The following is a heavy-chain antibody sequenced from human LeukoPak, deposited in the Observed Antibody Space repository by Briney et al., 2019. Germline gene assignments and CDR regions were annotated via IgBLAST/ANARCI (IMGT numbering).Heavy chain of an antibody. CDR1: GYTFTSYY. Sequence: ASVKVSRKASGYTFTSYYMHWVRQAPGQGLEWMGIINPSGGSTSYAQKFLGRVTMTRDMSTSTVYMELSSLRSEDTAVYYCASHYDSSGYLIDYWGQGTLVTVSS. CDR3: ASHYDSSGYLIDY. V-gene: IGHV1-46*01. J-gene: IGHJ4*02. D-gene: IGHD3-22*01. CDR2: INPSGGST.